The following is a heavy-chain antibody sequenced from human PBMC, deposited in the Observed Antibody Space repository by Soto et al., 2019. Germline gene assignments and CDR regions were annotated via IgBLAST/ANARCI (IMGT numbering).Heavy chain of an antibody. CDR2: ISSSSSYI. J-gene: IGHJ4*02. D-gene: IGHD6-19*01. V-gene: IGHV3-21*01. Sequence: EVQLVESGGGLVKPGRSLRLSCAASGFTFSSYSMNWVRQAPGKGLEWVSSISSSSSYIYYADSVKGRFTISRDNAKNSLYLQMNSLRAEDTAVYYCARAYSSGWYRDFDYWGQGTLVTVSS. CDR1: GFTFSSYS. CDR3: ARAYSSGWYRDFDY.